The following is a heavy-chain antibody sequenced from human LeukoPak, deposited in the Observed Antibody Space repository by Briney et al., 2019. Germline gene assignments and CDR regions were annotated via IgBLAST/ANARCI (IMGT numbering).Heavy chain of an antibody. CDR1: GFTFSSYA. CDR2: IRYDGSDK. Sequence: GGSLRLSCAASGFTFSSYAMSWVRQAPGKGLEWVAFIRYDGSDKYYADSVKGRFTISRDNSKNTLYLQMNRLRAEDTAVYYCAKDLTTVTSQGDFWGQGTLLTVSS. D-gene: IGHD4-17*01. J-gene: IGHJ4*02. CDR3: AKDLTTVTSQGDF. V-gene: IGHV3-30*02.